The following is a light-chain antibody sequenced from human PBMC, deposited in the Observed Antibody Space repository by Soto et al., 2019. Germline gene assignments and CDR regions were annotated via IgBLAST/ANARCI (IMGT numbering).Light chain of an antibody. CDR3: QSYDSSLSGWV. Sequence: QSVLTQPPSVSGAPGQRVTISCTGSSSNIGAGYDVHWYQQLPGTAPKLLIYGNSIRPSGVPDRFSGSKSGTSASLAITGLQAEDEADYYCQSYDSSLSGWVFGTGTKVTVL. J-gene: IGLJ1*01. V-gene: IGLV1-40*01. CDR1: SSNIGAGYD. CDR2: GNS.